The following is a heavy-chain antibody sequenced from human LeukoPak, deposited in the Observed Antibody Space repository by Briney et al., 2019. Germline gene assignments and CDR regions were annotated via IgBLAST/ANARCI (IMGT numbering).Heavy chain of an antibody. V-gene: IGHV3-7*01. D-gene: IGHD2-2*01. CDR1: GFTFSSYW. J-gene: IGHJ6*03. Sequence: PGGSLRLSCAASGFTFSSYWMSWVRQAPGKGLEWVANIKQDGSEKYYVDSVKGRFTISRDNAKNSLYLQMNSLRAEDTAVYYCARDAGYQLLGYYYYMDVWGKGTTVTVSS. CDR2: IKQDGSEK. CDR3: ARDAGYQLLGYYYYMDV.